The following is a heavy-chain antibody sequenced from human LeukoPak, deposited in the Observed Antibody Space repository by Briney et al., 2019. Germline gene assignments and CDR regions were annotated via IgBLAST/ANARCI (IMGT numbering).Heavy chain of an antibody. D-gene: IGHD4-17*01. CDR3: ARETTVFFDY. Sequence: GASVKVSCKASGYTFTNYVVHWVRQAPGQRLEWMGWINPGNGNRKHSQKFEGRVTITRDTSASTAYMELSSLRSEDTAVYYCARETTVFFDYWGQGTLVTVFS. CDR2: INPGNGNR. J-gene: IGHJ4*02. V-gene: IGHV1-3*01. CDR1: GYTFTNYV.